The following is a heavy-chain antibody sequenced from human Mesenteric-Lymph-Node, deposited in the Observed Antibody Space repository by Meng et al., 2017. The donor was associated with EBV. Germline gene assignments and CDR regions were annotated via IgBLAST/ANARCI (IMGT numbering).Heavy chain of an antibody. J-gene: IGHJ4*02. CDR3: ARVWGGYSFGLSDY. V-gene: IGHV1-69*01. Sequence: LVQLGAGVRKPGSSGKVSCKASGGSFSPYTITWVRQAPGQGLEWMGRIIPMFGTAKYAQNFQGRVTITADESTNTAYMELSSLRSDDTAVYYCARVWGGYSFGLSDYWGQGTLVTVSS. CDR1: GGSFSPYT. CDR2: IIPMFGTA. D-gene: IGHD5-18*01.